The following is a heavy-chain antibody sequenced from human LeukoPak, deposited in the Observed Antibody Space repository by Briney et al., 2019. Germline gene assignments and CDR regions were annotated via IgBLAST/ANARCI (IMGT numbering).Heavy chain of an antibody. J-gene: IGHJ4*02. CDR2: IYYGGST. D-gene: IGHD4-17*01. CDR1: GGSISSSSYY. CDR3: AGKTVTPDY. Sequence: SETLSLTCTVSGGSISSSSYYWGWIRQPPGKGLEWIGSIYYGGSTYYNPSLKSRVTISVDTSKNQFSLKLSSVTAADTAVYYCAGKTVTPDYWGQGTLVTVSS. V-gene: IGHV4-39*01.